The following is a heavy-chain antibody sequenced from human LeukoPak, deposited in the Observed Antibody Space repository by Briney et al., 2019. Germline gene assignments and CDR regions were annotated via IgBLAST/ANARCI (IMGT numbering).Heavy chain of an antibody. V-gene: IGHV3-74*01. J-gene: IGHJ4*02. CDR3: ASPSLPGYSYGDFEY. CDR1: GFTFSGYW. Sequence: GGSLRLSCAASGFTFSGYWMHWVRQAPGKGLVWVSGINSDGSSTTYADSVKGRFTISRDSAKTTLYLRMNSLRAEDTAVYYCASPSLPGYSYGDFEYWGQGSLVTVSS. CDR2: INSDGSST. D-gene: IGHD5-18*01.